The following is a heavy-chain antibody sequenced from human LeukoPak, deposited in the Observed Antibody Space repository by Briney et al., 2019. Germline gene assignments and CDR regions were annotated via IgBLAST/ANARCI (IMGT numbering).Heavy chain of an antibody. V-gene: IGHV4-4*02. CDR2: ICHSGST. J-gene: IGHJ6*04. CDR3: ARDRIVVVPYYYYGMDV. Sequence: PSETLSLTCAVSGGSISSNNWWSWVRQPPGKGLEWIGEICHSGSTNYNPSLKSRVTISVDKSKNQFSQKLSSVTAADTAVYYCARDRIVVVPYYYYGMDVWGKGTTVTVSS. D-gene: IGHD2-2*01. CDR1: GGSISSNNW.